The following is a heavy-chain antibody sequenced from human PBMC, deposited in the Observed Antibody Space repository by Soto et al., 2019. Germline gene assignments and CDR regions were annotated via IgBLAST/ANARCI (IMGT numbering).Heavy chain of an antibody. J-gene: IGHJ4*02. CDR2: ISGSDGKT. D-gene: IGHD3-3*01. Sequence: DVQLLESGGGLVQPGGSLRLSCAAAGFSFSSYARSWVRQAPGKGLEWVSTISGSDGKTFYADSVKGRFSISRDTSDNMLYLQMNSLRDDDTAVYYCARWSYLDYWGQGARVTVSS. V-gene: IGHV3-23*01. CDR3: ARWSYLDY. CDR1: GFSFSSYA.